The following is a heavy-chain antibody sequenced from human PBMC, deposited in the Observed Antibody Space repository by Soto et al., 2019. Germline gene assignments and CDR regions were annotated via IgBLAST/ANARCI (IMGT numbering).Heavy chain of an antibody. J-gene: IGHJ6*02. CDR3: AKGYEVSPPVASGWYSNYFYGVDV. D-gene: IGHD6-19*01. CDR2: ISHAGSEK. V-gene: IGHV3-30*18. CDR1: GFSFSKYG. Sequence: QVLLVESGGGVVRPGRSLRLSCGASGFSFSKYGMHWVRQAPGEGLEWLSLISHAGSEKWYAESVKGRFTISRDNSKNTLYVQMNSLRGDDTAVYYCAKGYEVSPPVASGWYSNYFYGVDVWGRGTTVTVSS.